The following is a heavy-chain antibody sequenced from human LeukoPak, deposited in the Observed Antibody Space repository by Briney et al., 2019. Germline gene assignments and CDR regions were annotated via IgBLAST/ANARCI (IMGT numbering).Heavy chain of an antibody. V-gene: IGHV1-2*02. CDR1: GYTFTGYY. Sequence: GASVKVSCKASGYTFTGYYMHWVRQAPGQGLEWMGWINPNSGGTNYAQKFQGRVTMTRDTSISTAYMELSRLRSDDTAVYYCARVQKRIAAAGTPLIGYWGQGPLVTVSS. J-gene: IGHJ4*02. CDR3: ARVQKRIAAAGTPLIGY. CDR2: INPNSGGT. D-gene: IGHD6-13*01.